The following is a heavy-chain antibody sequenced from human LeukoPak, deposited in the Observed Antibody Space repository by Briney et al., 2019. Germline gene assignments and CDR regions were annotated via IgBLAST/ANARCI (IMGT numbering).Heavy chain of an antibody. CDR3: AGSQYSSGWSTSLAFDY. J-gene: IGHJ4*02. D-gene: IGHD6-19*01. CDR2: IIPIFGTA. CDR1: GGTFSSYA. Sequence: SVKVSCKASGGTFSSYAISWVRQAPGQGLEWMVRIIPIFGTANYAQKFQGRVTITTDESTSTAYMELSSLRSEDTAVYYCAGSQYSSGWSTSLAFDYWGQGTLVTVSS. V-gene: IGHV1-69*05.